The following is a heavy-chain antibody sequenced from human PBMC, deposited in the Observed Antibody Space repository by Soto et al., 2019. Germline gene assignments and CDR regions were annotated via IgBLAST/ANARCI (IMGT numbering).Heavy chain of an antibody. CDR1: GDTFTSYY. V-gene: IGHV1-46*01. J-gene: IGHJ5*02. D-gene: IGHD3-3*01. CDR2: INPHGGST. Sequence: ASVKVSCKAPGDTFTSYYLNWVRQAPGQGLEWMGVINPHGGSTKYAQKFQGRITMTRDTSRSTVYMELSSLRSDDTAIYYCARSSGGNFGIIIEGSNWFDPWGRGTLVTVSS. CDR3: ARSSGGNFGIIIEGSNWFDP.